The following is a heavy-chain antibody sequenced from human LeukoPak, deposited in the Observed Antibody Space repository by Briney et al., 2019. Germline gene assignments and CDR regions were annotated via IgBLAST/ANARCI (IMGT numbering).Heavy chain of an antibody. CDR2: IYYSGST. CDR1: GGSVSSSTYY. J-gene: IGHJ4*02. Sequence: PSETLSLTCTVSGGSVSSSTYYWAWIRQPPGKGLEWIGTIYYSGSTYYNPSLKSRVTISVDTSKNQFSLRLSSVTAADTAVYYCARRRRSNSSHDYWGQGTLVTVSS. D-gene: IGHD6-6*01. CDR3: ARRRRSNSSHDY. V-gene: IGHV4-39*01.